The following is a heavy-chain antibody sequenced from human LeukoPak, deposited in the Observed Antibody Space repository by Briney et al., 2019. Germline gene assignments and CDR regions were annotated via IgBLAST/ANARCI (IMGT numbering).Heavy chain of an antibody. CDR1: GFTFSSYA. Sequence: GGSLRLSCAASGFTFSSYAMSWVRQAPGKGLEWVSAISGSGGSTYYADSVKGRFTISRDNSKNTLYLQMNSLRAEDTAVYHCAKDGYGDYVLVYFDYWGQGTLVTVSS. D-gene: IGHD4-17*01. J-gene: IGHJ4*02. V-gene: IGHV3-23*01. CDR2: ISGSGGST. CDR3: AKDGYGDYVLVYFDY.